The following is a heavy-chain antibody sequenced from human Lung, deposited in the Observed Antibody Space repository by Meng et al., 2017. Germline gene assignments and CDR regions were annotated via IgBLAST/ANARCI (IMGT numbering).Heavy chain of an antibody. Sequence: GQLEESGGGVVQPWRSLRLSCAASGFTFSSYGMHWVRQAPGKGLEWVAVIWYDGSNKYYADSVKGRFTISRDNSKNTLYLQMNSLRAEDTAVYYCARGGWYSSSSRVDYWGQGTLVTVSS. CDR2: IWYDGSNK. CDR1: GFTFSSYG. J-gene: IGHJ4*02. D-gene: IGHD6-13*01. V-gene: IGHV3-33*01. CDR3: ARGGWYSSSSRVDY.